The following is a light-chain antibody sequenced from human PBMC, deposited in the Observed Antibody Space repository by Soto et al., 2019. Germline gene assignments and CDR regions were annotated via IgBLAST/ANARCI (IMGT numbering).Light chain of an antibody. J-gene: IGLJ3*02. V-gene: IGLV1-44*01. Sequence: QSVLTQPPSASGTPGQRVTISCSGSSSNIGSNPVSWYRQLPGTAPKLLIYTNNQRPSGVPDRVSGSKSGTSASLAISGLQSEDEGDYYCAAWDDSLNGWVFGGGTKLTVL. CDR3: AAWDDSLNGWV. CDR2: TNN. CDR1: SSNIGSNP.